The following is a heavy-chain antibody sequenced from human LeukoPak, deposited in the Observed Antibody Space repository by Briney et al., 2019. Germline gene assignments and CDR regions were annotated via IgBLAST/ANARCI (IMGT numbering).Heavy chain of an antibody. V-gene: IGHV4-59*01. Sequence: PSETLSLTCTVSGGSISSYYWSWFRQPPGKGLEWIGYIYYSGSTNYNPSLKSRVTISVDTSKNQFSLKLSSVTAADTAVYYCARDGEYGDGFDYWGQGTLVTVSS. D-gene: IGHD4-17*01. CDR2: IYYSGST. CDR1: GGSISSYY. J-gene: IGHJ4*02. CDR3: ARDGEYGDGFDY.